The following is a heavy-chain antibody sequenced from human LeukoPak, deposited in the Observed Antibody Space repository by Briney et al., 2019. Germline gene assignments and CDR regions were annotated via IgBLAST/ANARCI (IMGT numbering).Heavy chain of an antibody. CDR3: ARFLGYYKRWFDP. CDR2: INPNSGGT. D-gene: IGHD3-10*01. J-gene: IGHJ5*02. CDR1: GYTFTGYY. Sequence: GASVKVSCKASGYTFTGYYMHWVRQAPGQGLEWMGWINPNSGGTNYAQKFQGRVTMTRDTSISTAYMELSRLRSDDTAVYYCARFLGYYKRWFDPWGQGTLVTVSS. V-gene: IGHV1-2*02.